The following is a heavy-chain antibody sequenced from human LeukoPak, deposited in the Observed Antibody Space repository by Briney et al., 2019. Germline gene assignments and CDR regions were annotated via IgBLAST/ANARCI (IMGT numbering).Heavy chain of an antibody. CDR1: GGSFSGYY. V-gene: IGHV4-34*01. D-gene: IGHD4-17*01. Sequence: SETLSLTCAVYGGSFSGYYWSWIRQPPGKGLEWIGEINHSGSTNYNPSLKSRVTIPVDTSKNQFSLKLSSVTAADTAVYYCARGHDYGDYTVGNFDYWGQGTLVTVSS. CDR2: INHSGST. J-gene: IGHJ4*02. CDR3: ARGHDYGDYTVGNFDY.